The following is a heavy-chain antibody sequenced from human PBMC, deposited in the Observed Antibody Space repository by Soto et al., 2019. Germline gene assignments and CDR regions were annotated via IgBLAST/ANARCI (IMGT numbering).Heavy chain of an antibody. V-gene: IGHV4-31*03. J-gene: IGHJ4*02. Sequence: PSETLSLTCTVSGGSISSGGYYWSWIRQHPGKGLEWIGYIYYSGSTYYNPSLKSRVTISVDTSKNQFSLKLSSVTAADTAVYYCATGMRYSSPQTFDYWGQGTLVTVSS. D-gene: IGHD6-19*01. CDR1: GGSISSGGYY. CDR3: ATGMRYSSPQTFDY. CDR2: IYYSGST.